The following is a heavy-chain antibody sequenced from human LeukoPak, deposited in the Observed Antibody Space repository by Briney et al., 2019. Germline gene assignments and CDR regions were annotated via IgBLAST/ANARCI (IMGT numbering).Heavy chain of an antibody. CDR2: ISAYNGNT. D-gene: IGHD2-2*01. CDR3: ARIYCSGTSCRNPFDY. CDR1: GYTFTSYG. J-gene: IGHJ4*02. V-gene: IGHV1-18*01. Sequence: ASVKVSCKASGYTFTSYGITWVRQAPGQGLEWMGWISAYNGNTNYAQKLQGRVTMTTDTSTTTAYMELRSLRSDDTAVYYCARIYCSGTSCRNPFDYWGQGTLVTVSS.